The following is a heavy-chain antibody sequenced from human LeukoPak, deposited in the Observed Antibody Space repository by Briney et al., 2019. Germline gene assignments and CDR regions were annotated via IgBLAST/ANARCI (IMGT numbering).Heavy chain of an antibody. J-gene: IGHJ4*02. CDR1: GFTFSYYW. D-gene: IGHD3-10*01. CDR2: DGRST. CDR3: ARESYASGSYYWDY. Sequence: GGSLRLSCAASGFTFSYYWINWVRQAPGKGLEWVSRDGRSTNYADSVKGRFIVSRDNAKNTLHLQMNSLRAEDTAVYYCARESYASGSYYWDYWGQGTLVTVSS. V-gene: IGHV3-74*01.